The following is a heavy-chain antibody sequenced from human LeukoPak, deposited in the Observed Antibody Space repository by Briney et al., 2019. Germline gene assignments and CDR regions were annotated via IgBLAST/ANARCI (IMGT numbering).Heavy chain of an antibody. Sequence: PGGSLRLSCAASGFTFSSYEMNWVRQAPGKGLEWVSYISSSGSTIYYADSVKVRFTISRDNAKNSLYLQMNSLRAEDTAVYYCAREGSGAYYMDVWGKGTTVTVSS. CDR3: AREGSGAYYMDV. D-gene: IGHD3-10*01. V-gene: IGHV3-48*03. CDR2: ISSSGSTI. J-gene: IGHJ6*03. CDR1: GFTFSSYE.